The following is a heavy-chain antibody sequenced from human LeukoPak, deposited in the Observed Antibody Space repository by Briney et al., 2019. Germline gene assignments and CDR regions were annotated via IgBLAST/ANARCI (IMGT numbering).Heavy chain of an antibody. D-gene: IGHD3-10*01. J-gene: IGHJ5*02. CDR1: GGSFSGYY. CDR2: INHSGST. V-gene: IGHV4-34*01. Sequence: TSETLSLTCAVYGGSFSGYYWSWIRQPPGKGLEWSGEINHSGSTNYNPSLKSRVTISVDTSKNQFSLKLSSVTAADTAVYYCAGGSGSPGWFDPWGQGTLVTVSS. CDR3: AGGSGSPGWFDP.